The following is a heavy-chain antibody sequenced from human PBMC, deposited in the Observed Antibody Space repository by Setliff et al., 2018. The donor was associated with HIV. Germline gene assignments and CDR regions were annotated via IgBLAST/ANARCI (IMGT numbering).Heavy chain of an antibody. D-gene: IGHD7-27*01. Sequence: PSETLSLTCAVYGGAFNDYYWNWIRQPPGEGLQWIGEINHSGNINYNPSLRSRVSIAVDMSKSQLSLNLTSVTAADTAVYYCARQAGTYWGFVYYMDVCGKGTTVTVSS. J-gene: IGHJ6*03. CDR3: ARQAGTYWGFVYYMDV. V-gene: IGHV4-34*01. CDR1: GGAFNDYY. CDR2: INHSGNI.